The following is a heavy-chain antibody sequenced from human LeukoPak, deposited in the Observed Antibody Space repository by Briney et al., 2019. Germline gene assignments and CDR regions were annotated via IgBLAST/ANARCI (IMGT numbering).Heavy chain of an antibody. V-gene: IGHV4-34*01. CDR3: ARAHYGSGSPFDY. Sequence: SETLSLTCAVYGGSFSGYYWSWIRQPPGKGLEWIGEINHSGSTNYNPSLKSRVTISVDTSKNQFSLKLSYVTDADTAVYYCARAHYGSGSPFDYWGQGTLVTVSS. CDR2: INHSGST. D-gene: IGHD3-10*01. CDR1: GGSFSGYY. J-gene: IGHJ4*02.